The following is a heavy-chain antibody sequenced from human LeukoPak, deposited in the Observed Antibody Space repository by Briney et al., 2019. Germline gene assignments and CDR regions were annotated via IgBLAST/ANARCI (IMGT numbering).Heavy chain of an antibody. Sequence: ASVKVSCKASGYTFTGHYMHWVRQAPGQGFEWMGWISPTSGGTTYAQKFQGRVTMTRDTSISTAYMELSRLRSDDTAVYYCVRDGLNWNYDYWGQGTLVAASS. J-gene: IGHJ4*02. CDR3: VRDGLNWNYDY. CDR2: ISPTSGGT. D-gene: IGHD1-7*01. V-gene: IGHV1-2*02. CDR1: GYTFTGHY.